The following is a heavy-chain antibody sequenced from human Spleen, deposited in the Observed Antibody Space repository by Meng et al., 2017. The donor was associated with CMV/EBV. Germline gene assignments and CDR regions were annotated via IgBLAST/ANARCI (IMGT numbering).Heavy chain of an antibody. CDR2: IYYSGST. Sequence: QLRLQESGPGLLQPSDTLSLTCAVSGYSISSTNWWGWIRQPPGKGLEWIGYIYYSGSTSYNPSLKSRVTMSVDTSKNQFSLNLNSVTAVDTAVYYCARNVLGTSAYYDWGQGTLVTVSS. J-gene: IGHJ4*02. CDR1: GYSISSTNW. D-gene: IGHD3-22*01. V-gene: IGHV4-28*01. CDR3: ARNVLGTSAYYD.